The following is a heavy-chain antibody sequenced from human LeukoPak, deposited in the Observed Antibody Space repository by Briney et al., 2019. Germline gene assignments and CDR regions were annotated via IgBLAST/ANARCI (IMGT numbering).Heavy chain of an antibody. D-gene: IGHD3-16*01. CDR2: ISAYNGNT. J-gene: IGHJ4*02. CDR3: ARDGAPSRAVKKHGLGY. CDR1: GYTFTSYG. Sequence: ASVKVSCKASGYTFTSYGISWVRQAPGQGLEWMGWISAYNGNTNYAQKFQGWVTMTRDTSISTAYMELSRLRSDDTAVYYCARDGAPSRAVKKHGLGYWGQGTLVTVSS. V-gene: IGHV1-18*01.